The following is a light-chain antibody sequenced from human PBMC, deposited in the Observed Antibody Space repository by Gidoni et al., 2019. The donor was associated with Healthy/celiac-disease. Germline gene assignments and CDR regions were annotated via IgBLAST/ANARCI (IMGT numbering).Light chain of an antibody. V-gene: IGKV1-27*01. CDR1: HGICNY. CDR2: AAS. CDR3: QKNNSAHST. Sequence: DIQRNQSPSSLSASVGYIVTITCRASHGICNYLAWYRQKPGKVPKLLIYAASTLDSGVPSLFGGRGSGTDFTLTISSLQLVVVATYYWQKNNSAHSTFGQGTKVEI. J-gene: IGKJ1*01.